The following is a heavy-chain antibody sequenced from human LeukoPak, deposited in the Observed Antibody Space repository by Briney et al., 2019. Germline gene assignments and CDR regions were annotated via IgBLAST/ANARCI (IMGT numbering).Heavy chain of an antibody. CDR1: GYTFTGYY. J-gene: IGHJ4*02. CDR2: INPTSGGT. Sequence: ASVKVSCKASGYTFTGYYMHWVRQAPGQGLEWMGWINPTSGGTQYAQKLQGRVTMTRDTSISTAYMELSRLRSDDTAVYYCARDDYYDSSGYYLFDYWGQGTLVTVSS. V-gene: IGHV1-2*02. CDR3: ARDDYYDSSGYYLFDY. D-gene: IGHD3-22*01.